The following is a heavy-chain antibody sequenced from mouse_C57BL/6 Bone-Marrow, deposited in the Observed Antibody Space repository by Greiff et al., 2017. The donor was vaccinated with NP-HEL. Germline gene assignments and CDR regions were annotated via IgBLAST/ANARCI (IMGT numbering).Heavy chain of an antibody. J-gene: IGHJ2*01. CDR3: ARQARWLPDY. CDR1: GYTFTDYY. CDR2: INPNNGGT. Sequence: VQLQQSGPELVKPGASVKISCKASGYTFTDYYMNWVKQSHGKSLEWIGDINPNNGGTSYNQKFKGKATLTVDKSSSIAYMELRSLTSEDSAVYYCARQARWLPDYWGQGTTLTVSS. V-gene: IGHV1-26*01. D-gene: IGHD2-3*01.